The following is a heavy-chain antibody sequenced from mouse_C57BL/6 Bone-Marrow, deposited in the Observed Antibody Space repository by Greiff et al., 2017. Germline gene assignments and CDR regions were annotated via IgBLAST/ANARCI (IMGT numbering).Heavy chain of an antibody. D-gene: IGHD2-1*01. CDR2: IHPSDSDT. Sequence: QVQLQQSGAELVKPGASVKVSCKASGYTFTSYWMHWVKQRPGQGLEWIGRIHPSDSDTNYNQKFQGKATLTVDKSSSTAYMQLSSLTSEDSAVYYCRLYGNPLYFDYWGQGTTLTVSS. CDR3: RLYGNPLYFDY. J-gene: IGHJ2*01. CDR1: GYTFTSYW. V-gene: IGHV1-74*01.